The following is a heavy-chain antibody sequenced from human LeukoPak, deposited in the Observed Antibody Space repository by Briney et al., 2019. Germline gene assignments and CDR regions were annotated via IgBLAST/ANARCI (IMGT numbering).Heavy chain of an antibody. V-gene: IGHV4-59*01. CDR2: IYYSGST. CDR3: ARDTTAAFFFDY. D-gene: IGHD1-14*01. Sequence: PSETLSLTCTVFGGSISSYCWSWIRQPPGKGLEWIGYIYYSGSTNYNPSLKSRVTISVDTSKNQFSLKLSSVTAADTAVYYCARDTTAAFFFDYWGQGTLVTVSS. CDR1: GGSISSYC. J-gene: IGHJ4*02.